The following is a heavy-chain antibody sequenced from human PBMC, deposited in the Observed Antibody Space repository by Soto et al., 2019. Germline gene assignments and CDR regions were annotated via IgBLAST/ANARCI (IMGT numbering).Heavy chain of an antibody. CDR2: SYLNGDK. CDR1: GFSLSTRCVG. V-gene: IGHV2-5*01. Sequence: SVPTLVNPTQTLTLTCTFSGFSLSTRCVGVGWIRQSPGKGLGWLGLSYLNGDKRYSSYLKSRLTITNDTCKKQVVLTMTKMDTVNTAKYYCAHRGYFYGSGTRAFDYWGQGTLVTVSS. CDR3: AHRGYFYGSGTRAFDY. J-gene: IGHJ4*02. D-gene: IGHD3-10*01.